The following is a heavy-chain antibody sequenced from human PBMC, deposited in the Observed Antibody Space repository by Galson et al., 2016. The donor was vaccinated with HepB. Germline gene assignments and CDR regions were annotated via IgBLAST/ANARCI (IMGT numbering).Heavy chain of an antibody. CDR2: IYYSGSS. CDR3: ARHPAYDSVWGTHAGEDY. Sequence: LSLTCSVSGGSISSNSYYWDWIRQPPGKGLEWIGSIYYSGSSYYNPSLKSRVTIFVDTSKNQFSLKLSSVTAADTAVYYCARHPAYDSVWGTHAGEDYWGQGSLVTVSS. J-gene: IGHJ4*02. V-gene: IGHV4-39*01. D-gene: IGHD3-16*01. CDR1: GGSISSNSYY.